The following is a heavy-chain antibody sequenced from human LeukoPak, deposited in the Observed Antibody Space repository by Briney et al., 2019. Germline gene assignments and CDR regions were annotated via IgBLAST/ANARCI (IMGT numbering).Heavy chain of an antibody. V-gene: IGHV3-48*01. D-gene: IGHD4-17*01. CDR2: ITPSSSSI. J-gene: IGHJ4*02. CDR1: GFTFINAW. CDR3: ARDVLGDYDY. Sequence: GGSLRLSCAASGFTFINAWMAWVRQAPGKGLEWISYITPSSSSIYYADSVRGRFTTSRDNAKNSMYLQMNSLRTEDTAVYYCARDVLGDYDYWGQGTLVSVSS.